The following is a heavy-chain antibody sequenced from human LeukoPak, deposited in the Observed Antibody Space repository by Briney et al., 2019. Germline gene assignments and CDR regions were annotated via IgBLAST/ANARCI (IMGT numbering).Heavy chain of an antibody. J-gene: IGHJ4*02. Sequence: PGGSLRLSCAASGFTFSSYGMHWVRQAPGKGLEWLAVIWYDGSNKYYADSVKGRFTISRDNSKNTLYLQMNSLRAEDTAVYYCAKVRAYNWNYVDYFDYWGQGTLVTVSS. D-gene: IGHD1-7*01. CDR2: IWYDGSNK. CDR1: GFTFSSYG. V-gene: IGHV3-33*06. CDR3: AKVRAYNWNYVDYFDY.